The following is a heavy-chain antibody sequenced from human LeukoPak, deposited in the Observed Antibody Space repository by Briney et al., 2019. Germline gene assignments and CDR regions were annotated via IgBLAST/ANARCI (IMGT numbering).Heavy chain of an antibody. J-gene: IGHJ5*01. CDR1: GFNFNHYE. V-gene: IGHV3-48*03. D-gene: IGHD1-26*01. CDR2: ISGSGSVI. CDR3: ARGDQWDLRMANCFDS. Sequence: GGSLRLSCATSGFNFNHYELNWVRQAPGKGLEWVSYISGSGSVIKYADSVRGRFTTSRDATNNSLFLQMNSLRAEDTAVYYCARGDQWDLRMANCFDSWGQGTLVTVSS.